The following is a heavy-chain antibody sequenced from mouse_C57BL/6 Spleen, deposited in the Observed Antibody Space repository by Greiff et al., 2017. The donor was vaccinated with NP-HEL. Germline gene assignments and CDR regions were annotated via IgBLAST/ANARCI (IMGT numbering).Heavy chain of an antibody. V-gene: IGHV7-1*01. CDR1: GFTFSDFY. CDR3: ARDADYYDYEGSMDY. CDR2: SRNKANDYTT. D-gene: IGHD2-4*01. Sequence: EVKLMESGGGLVQSGRSLRLSCATSGFTFSDFYMEWVRQAPGKGLEWIAASRNKANDYTTEYSASVKGRFIVSRDTSQSILYLQMNALRAEDTAIYYCARDADYYDYEGSMDYWGQGTSVTVSS. J-gene: IGHJ4*01.